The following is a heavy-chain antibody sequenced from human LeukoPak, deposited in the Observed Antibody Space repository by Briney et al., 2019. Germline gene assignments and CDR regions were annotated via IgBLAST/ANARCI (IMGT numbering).Heavy chain of an antibody. J-gene: IGHJ6*02. Sequence: ASVKVSCKASGYTFTSYDINWVRQATGQGLEWMGWMNPNSGNTGYAQKFQGRVTMTRNTSISTAYMELSSLRSEDTAVYYCARVDSSGYYPYYYYYYGMDVWGQETTVTVSS. CDR1: GYTFTSYD. CDR2: MNPNSGNT. CDR3: ARVDSSGYYPYYYYYYGMDV. D-gene: IGHD3-22*01. V-gene: IGHV1-8*01.